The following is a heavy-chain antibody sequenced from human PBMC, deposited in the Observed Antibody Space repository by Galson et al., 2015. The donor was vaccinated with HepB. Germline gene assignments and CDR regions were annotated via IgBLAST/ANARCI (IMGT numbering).Heavy chain of an antibody. V-gene: IGHV3-23*01. CDR2: ISGSGGNK. D-gene: IGHD1-1*01. CDR3: AKGRSVSGTLSPACDY. Sequence: SLRLSCAASGFTFSSYAMSWVRQAPGKGLEWVSGISGSGGNKYYADSVEGRFTISRDNSRDILYVQMNSLRADDTAVYYCAKGRSVSGTLSPACDYWGQGTLVTVSS. J-gene: IGHJ4*02. CDR1: GFTFSSYA.